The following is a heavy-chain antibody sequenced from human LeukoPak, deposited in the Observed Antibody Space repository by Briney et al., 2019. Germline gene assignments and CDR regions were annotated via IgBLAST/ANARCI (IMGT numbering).Heavy chain of an antibody. Sequence: SETLSLTCTVSGYSISSGYYWGWIRQPPGKGLEWIGSIYHSGSTYYNPSLKSRVTISVDTSKNQFSLKLSSVTAADTAVYYCARRAGGGNFESNWGQGTLVPVSS. D-gene: IGHD3-16*01. CDR2: IYHSGST. CDR1: GYSISSGYY. V-gene: IGHV4-38-2*02. J-gene: IGHJ4*02. CDR3: ARRAGGGNFESN.